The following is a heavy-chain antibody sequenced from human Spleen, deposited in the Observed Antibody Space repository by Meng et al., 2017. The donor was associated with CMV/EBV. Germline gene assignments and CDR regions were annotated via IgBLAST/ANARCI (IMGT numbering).Heavy chain of an antibody. CDR3: ARDRGYYDSTGFNWFDP. CDR2: IYSGGAT. CDR1: GFTFSSYA. J-gene: IGHJ5*02. Sequence: GESLKISCAASGFTFSSYAMSWVRQAPGKGLEWVSVIYSGGATYYADSVKGRFTISRDNSQNTLYLQMNSLRPEDTAVYYCARDRGYYDSTGFNWFDPWGQGTLVTVSS. D-gene: IGHD3-22*01. V-gene: IGHV3-66*02.